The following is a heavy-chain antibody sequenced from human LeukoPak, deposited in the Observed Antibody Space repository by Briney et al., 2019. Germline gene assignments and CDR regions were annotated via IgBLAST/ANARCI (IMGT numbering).Heavy chain of an antibody. Sequence: PGGSLRLSCAGSGFTFSSYWMSWVRQAPGKGLEWVANIKQDGSEKYYVDSVKGRFTISRDNAKNSLYLQMNSLRAEDTAVYYCARQSSSWYGGDFDYWGQGTLVTVSS. J-gene: IGHJ4*02. D-gene: IGHD6-13*01. V-gene: IGHV3-7*01. CDR3: ARQSSSWYGGDFDY. CDR1: GFTFSSYW. CDR2: IKQDGSEK.